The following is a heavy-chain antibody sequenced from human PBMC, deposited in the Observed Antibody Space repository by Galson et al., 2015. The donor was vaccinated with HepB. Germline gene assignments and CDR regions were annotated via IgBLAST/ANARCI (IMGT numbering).Heavy chain of an antibody. J-gene: IGHJ4*02. Sequence: SVKVSCKASGYTFTNFAIHWVRQAPGQRLEWMGRITAGSGNTTYSQKFQGRVTITRDTSASTDYMELSSLRSEDTAVYYCARVPITLVHGVILPPFEFWGQGTLVTVSS. CDR1: GYTFTNFA. D-gene: IGHD3-10*01. CDR2: ITAGSGNT. CDR3: ARVPITLVHGVILPPFEF. V-gene: IGHV1-3*01.